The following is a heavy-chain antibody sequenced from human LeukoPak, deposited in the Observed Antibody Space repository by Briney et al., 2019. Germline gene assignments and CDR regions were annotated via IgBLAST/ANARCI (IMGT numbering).Heavy chain of an antibody. D-gene: IGHD1-7*01. CDR2: ISKDGSDK. V-gene: IGHV3-30-3*01. J-gene: IGHJ4*02. Sequence: GGSLRLSCAVSGFTFSDYAMHWVRQAPGKGLEWVAVISKDGSDKYYPGSVRGRFTISRDNSKNTIYLQMDSLRAEDTAIYYCARDYWWNYDYWGQGTLVTVSS. CDR3: ARDYWWNYDY. CDR1: GFTFSDYA.